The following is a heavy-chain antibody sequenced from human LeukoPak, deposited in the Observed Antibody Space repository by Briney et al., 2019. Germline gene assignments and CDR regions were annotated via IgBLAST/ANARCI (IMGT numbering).Heavy chain of an antibody. V-gene: IGHV4-34*01. CDR2: INHSGST. CDR3: ARGRSPRSHYYYYGMDV. J-gene: IGHJ6*02. Sequence: PSETLSLTCAVYGGSFSGYYWSWIRQPPGKGLEWIGEINHSGSTNYNPSLKSRVTISVDTSKNQFSLKLSSVTAADTAVYYCARGRSPRSHYYYYGMDVSGQGTTVTVSS. CDR1: GGSFSGYY.